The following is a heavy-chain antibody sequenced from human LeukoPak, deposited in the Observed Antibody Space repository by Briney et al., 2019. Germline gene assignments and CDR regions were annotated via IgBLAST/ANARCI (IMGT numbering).Heavy chain of an antibody. V-gene: IGHV4-34*01. CDR2: INHNGST. Sequence: SETLSLTCAVYGGSFSGYFRNWIRQPPGKGLEWIGEINHNGSTNYNPSFKSRVTISVDTSKNQFSLKLSSVTAADTAVYYCARGRGAIDTRGYPPDYWGQGTLVTVSS. CDR1: GGSFSGYF. D-gene: IGHD3-22*01. CDR3: ARGRGAIDTRGYPPDY. J-gene: IGHJ4*02.